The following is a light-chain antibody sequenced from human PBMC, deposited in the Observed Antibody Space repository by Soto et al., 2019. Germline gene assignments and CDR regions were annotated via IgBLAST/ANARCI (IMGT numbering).Light chain of an antibody. V-gene: IGKV3-20*01. CDR3: QQYGSSPLT. Sequence: QSPGRLSLSAGERATLSCVSSQSVSSSYLAWYQQKHGQAPRLLIYGASSRATGIPDRSSGSRSGTDLTLTISRLEPEDIAVYYCQQYGSSPLTFDGGTKVDIK. J-gene: IGKJ4*01. CDR2: GAS. CDR1: QSVSSSY.